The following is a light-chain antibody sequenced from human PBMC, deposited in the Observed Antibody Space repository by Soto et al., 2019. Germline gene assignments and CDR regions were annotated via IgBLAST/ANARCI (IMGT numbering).Light chain of an antibody. CDR3: QRALT. CDR1: QSVSTN. V-gene: IGKV3-11*01. J-gene: IGKJ4*01. Sequence: EIVLTQSPATLSLSPGERATLSCRASQSVSTNLAWYQQTPGQAPRLLIHDASKKAPGVPARFSGSGSGTDFTLTISSLEPEDFAVYYCQRALTFGGGTKVEIK. CDR2: DAS.